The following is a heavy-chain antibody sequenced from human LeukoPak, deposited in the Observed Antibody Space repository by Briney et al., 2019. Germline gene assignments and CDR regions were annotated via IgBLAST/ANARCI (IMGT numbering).Heavy chain of an antibody. CDR2: FIPVFDTS. D-gene: IGHD2-2*02. V-gene: IGHV1-69*05. Sequence: SVKVSCKSSGESFSSYQITWVRQAPGQGLEWMGGFIPVFDTSTYAQKFQGRVTITRNTSISTAYMELSSLRSEDTAVYYCARGGKYCSSTSCYTVDYWGQGTLVTVSS. CDR1: GESFSSYQ. CDR3: ARGGKYCSSTSCYTVDY. J-gene: IGHJ4*02.